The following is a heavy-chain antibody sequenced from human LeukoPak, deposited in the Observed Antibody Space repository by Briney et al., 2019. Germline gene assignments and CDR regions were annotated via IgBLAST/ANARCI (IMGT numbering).Heavy chain of an antibody. CDR1: GGSISSYY. V-gene: IGHV4-59*01. CDR2: IYYSGST. CDR3: ARALHSSGHLDY. D-gene: IGHD6-19*01. Sequence: PSETLSLTCTVSGGSISSYYWSWIRQPPGKGLEWIGYIYYSGSTNYNPSLKSRVTISVDTSKNQFSLKLSSVTAADTAVYYCARALHSSGHLDYWGQGTLVTVSS. J-gene: IGHJ4*02.